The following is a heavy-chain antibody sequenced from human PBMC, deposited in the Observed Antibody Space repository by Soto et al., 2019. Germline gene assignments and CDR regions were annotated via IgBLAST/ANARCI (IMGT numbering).Heavy chain of an antibody. D-gene: IGHD6-19*01. CDR2: IIPIFGTA. Sequence: QVQLVQSGAEVKKPGSSVKVSCKASGGTFSSYAISWVRQAPGQGLEWMGGIIPIFGTANYAQKFQGTVTITADESTSTANMELSSLRSEDTAVYSGARDLSGSGWYNYFDYWGQGALVTVSS. CDR3: ARDLSGSGWYNYFDY. J-gene: IGHJ4*02. V-gene: IGHV1-69*01. CDR1: GGTFSSYA.